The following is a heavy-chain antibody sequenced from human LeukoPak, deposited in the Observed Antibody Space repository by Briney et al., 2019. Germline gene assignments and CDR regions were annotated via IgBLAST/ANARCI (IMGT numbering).Heavy chain of an antibody. CDR1: GFTFSSYS. D-gene: IGHD2-2*01. CDR2: ISSSSSTI. Sequence: PGGSLRLSCAASGFTFSSYSMNWVRQAPGKGLAWVSYISSSSSTIYYADSVKGRFTISRDNAKNSLYLQMNSLRAEDTAVYYCARDGGYCSSTNCYLGVWGQGTMVTVSS. CDR3: ARDGGYCSSTNCYLGV. V-gene: IGHV3-48*01. J-gene: IGHJ3*01.